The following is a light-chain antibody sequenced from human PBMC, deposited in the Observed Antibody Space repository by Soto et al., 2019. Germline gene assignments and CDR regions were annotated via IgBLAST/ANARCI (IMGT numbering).Light chain of an antibody. CDR3: QQSYATPWT. V-gene: IGKV1-39*01. J-gene: IGKJ1*01. CDR1: QKIDIY. Sequence: DIQLSQLPSTLSASVGDRVTITCRASQKIDIYLDWYQHKPGRAPELLIYDESNLQSGVPSRFSGSGSGTEFSLAISSLQPDDFATYYCQQSYATPWTFGQGTKVDIK. CDR2: DES.